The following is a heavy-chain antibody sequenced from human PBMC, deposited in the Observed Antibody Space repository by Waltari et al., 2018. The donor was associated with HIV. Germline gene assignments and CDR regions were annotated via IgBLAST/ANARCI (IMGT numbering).Heavy chain of an antibody. Sequence: QVQLQESGPGLVKPSETLSLTCTVSGGSISNYYWSWIRQPPGKGLEWSGYNYYSGSTNYNPAPKSRVTKPLGPSRTRFALNLSGLTAADTAGVYCARGGRGYCSGGTCLGHWFDPWGQGTLVTVSS. D-gene: IGHD2-15*01. CDR3: ARGGRGYCSGGTCLGHWFDP. CDR2: NYYSGST. CDR1: GGSISNYY. J-gene: IGHJ5*02. V-gene: IGHV4-59*01.